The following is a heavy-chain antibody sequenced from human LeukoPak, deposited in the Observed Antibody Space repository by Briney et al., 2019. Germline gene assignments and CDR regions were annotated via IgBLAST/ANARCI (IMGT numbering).Heavy chain of an antibody. CDR1: GFTFSSYS. V-gene: IGHV3-21*01. CDR3: ARDGYIAARPFDY. D-gene: IGHD6-6*01. CDR2: ISSSSSYI. Sequence: PGGSLRLSCAASGFTFSSYSMNWVRRAPGKGLEWVSSISSSSSYIYYADSVKGRFTISRDNAKNSLYLQMNSLRAEDTAVYYCARDGYIAARPFDYWGQGTLVTVSS. J-gene: IGHJ4*02.